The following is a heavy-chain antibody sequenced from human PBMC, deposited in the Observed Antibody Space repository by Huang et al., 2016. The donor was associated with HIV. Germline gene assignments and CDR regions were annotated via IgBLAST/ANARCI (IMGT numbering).Heavy chain of an antibody. Sequence: EVQLVQSGAEVKKPGESLKISCKGSGYSFTSYWIGWVRQMPGKGLEGMGIIEPGDADTSYSPSFQGQVTITADKSISTAYLQWSSLKDSDTAMYYCARLSTTWYFDYWGQGTLVTVSS. CDR2: IEPGDADT. CDR1: GYSFTSYW. J-gene: IGHJ4*02. CDR3: ARLSTTWYFDY. D-gene: IGHD1-1*01. V-gene: IGHV5-51*01.